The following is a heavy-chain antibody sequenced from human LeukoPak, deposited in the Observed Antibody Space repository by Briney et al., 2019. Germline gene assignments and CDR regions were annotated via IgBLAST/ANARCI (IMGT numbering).Heavy chain of an antibody. D-gene: IGHD6-13*01. J-gene: IGHJ3*01. Sequence: GGSLRLSCAASGSSSSIYWMSWVRQAPGRGLEWVANIKHDGSDKYYVDSVKGRFTISRDNAKNSLYLQMNSLRAEDTAVFYCARRGAAAGRNACDLWGQGTMVTVSS. CDR3: ARRGAAAGRNACDL. CDR1: GSSSSIYW. CDR2: IKHDGSDK. V-gene: IGHV3-7*05.